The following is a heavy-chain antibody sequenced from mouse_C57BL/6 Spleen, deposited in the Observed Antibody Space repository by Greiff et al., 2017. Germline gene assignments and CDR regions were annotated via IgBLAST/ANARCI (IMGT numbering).Heavy chain of an antibody. CDR1: GYTFTSYW. J-gene: IGHJ4*01. D-gene: IGHD1-2*01. V-gene: IGHV1-69*01. CDR3: ARGYIYAMDY. CDR2: IDPFDSYT. Sequence: QVQLQQPGAELVMPGASVKLSCKASGYTFTSYWMHWVKQRPGQGLEWIGEIDPFDSYTNYNQKFKGKSTLTVDKSSSTAYMQLSSLTSEDSAVYYGARGYIYAMDYWGQGTSVTVSS.